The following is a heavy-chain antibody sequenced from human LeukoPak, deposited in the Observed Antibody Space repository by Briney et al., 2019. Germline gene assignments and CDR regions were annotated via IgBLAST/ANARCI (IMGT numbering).Heavy chain of an antibody. CDR3: ARAPYCDSSSCYTGSNWFDP. V-gene: IGHV1-2*02. D-gene: IGHD2-2*02. CDR1: GYTFAGYY. CDR2: INPNSGDT. J-gene: IGHJ5*02. Sequence: ASVKVSCTASGYTFAGYYVHWVRQAPGQGLEWMGWINPNSGDTNYAQKLQGRVTMTRDTSISTAYMEMSRLRSDDAAVYYCARAPYCDSSSCYTGSNWFDPWGQGTLVTVSS.